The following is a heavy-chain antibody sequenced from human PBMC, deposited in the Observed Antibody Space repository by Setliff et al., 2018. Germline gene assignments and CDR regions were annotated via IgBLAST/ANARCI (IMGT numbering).Heavy chain of an antibody. CDR3: ARDYYYYDSSGYYYANWYFDL. CDR1: GYTFTGYY. CDR2: INPNSGGT. Sequence: ASVKVSCKASGYTFTGYYMHWVRQAPGQGLEWMGRINPNSGGTNYAQKFQGRVTMARDTSISTAYMELSRLRSDDTAVYYCARDYYYYDSSGYYYANWYFDLWGRGTLVTVSS. J-gene: IGHJ2*01. V-gene: IGHV1-2*06. D-gene: IGHD3-22*01.